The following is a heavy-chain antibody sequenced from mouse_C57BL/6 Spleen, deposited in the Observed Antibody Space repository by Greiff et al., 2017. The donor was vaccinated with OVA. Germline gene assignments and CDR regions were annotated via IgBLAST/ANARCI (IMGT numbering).Heavy chain of an antibody. CDR1: GYAFSSYW. J-gene: IGHJ2*01. V-gene: IGHV1-80*01. Sequence: QVQLKESGAELVKPGASVTISCKASGYAFSSYWMNWVKQRPGKGLEWIGQIYPGDGDTNYNGKFKGKATLTADKSSSTAYMQLSSLTSEDSAVYFCARRAMVIYFDYWGKGTTLTVSS. CDR3: ARRAMVIYFDY. D-gene: IGHD2-2*01. CDR2: IYPGDGDT.